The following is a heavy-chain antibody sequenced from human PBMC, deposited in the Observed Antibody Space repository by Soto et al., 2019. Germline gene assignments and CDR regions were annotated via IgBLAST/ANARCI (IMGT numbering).Heavy chain of an antibody. V-gene: IGHV3-15*07. D-gene: IGHD3-3*01. CDR2: IKSKTDGGTT. CDR3: TTGLGVVIMYYYYGMDV. J-gene: IGHJ6*02. Sequence: GGSLRLSCAASGFTFSNAWMNWVRQAPGKGLEWVGRIKSKTDGGTTDYAAPVKGRFTISRDDSKNTLYLQMNSLKTEDTAVYYCTTGLGVVIMYYYYGMDVWGQGTTVTVSS. CDR1: GFTFSNAW.